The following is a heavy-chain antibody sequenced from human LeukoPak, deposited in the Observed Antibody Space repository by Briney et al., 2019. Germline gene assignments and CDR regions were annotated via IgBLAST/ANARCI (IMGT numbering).Heavy chain of an antibody. CDR1: GFTFSSYS. J-gene: IGHJ4*02. Sequence: PGGSLRLSCAASGFTFSSYSMNWVRQAPGKGLEWVSAISGSGGSTYYADSVKGRFTISRDNSKNTLYLQMNSLRAEDTAVYYCAKAPAYCGGDCYYFYWGQGTLVTVSS. V-gene: IGHV3-23*01. CDR2: ISGSGGST. D-gene: IGHD2-21*02. CDR3: AKAPAYCGGDCYYFY.